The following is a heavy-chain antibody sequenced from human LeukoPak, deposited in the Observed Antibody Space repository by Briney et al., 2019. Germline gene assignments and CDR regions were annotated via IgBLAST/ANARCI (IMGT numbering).Heavy chain of an antibody. CDR1: GYTFTSYY. V-gene: IGHV1-46*01. J-gene: IGHJ5*02. CDR3: ARDLGKPYCSSTSCPYNWFDP. Sequence: ASVKVSCKASGYTFTSYYMHWVRQAPGQGLEWMGIINPSGGSTSYAQKFQGRVTMTRDTSTSTVYMELSSLRSEDTAVYYCARDLGKPYCSSTSCPYNWFDPWGQGTLVTVSS. CDR2: INPSGGST. D-gene: IGHD2-2*01.